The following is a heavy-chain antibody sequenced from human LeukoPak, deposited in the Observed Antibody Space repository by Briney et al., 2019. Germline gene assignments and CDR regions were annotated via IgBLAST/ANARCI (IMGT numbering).Heavy chain of an antibody. V-gene: IGHV6-1*01. CDR1: GDSVSSNSAA. Sequence: SQTLSLTCAISGDSVSSNSAAWNWIRQFPWRGLEWLGRTYYRSKWYNDYAVSVKSRITINPDTSKNQFSLHLNSVTPEDTAVYYCVRDGLGPPNWFDPWGQGTLVTVSS. J-gene: IGHJ5*02. CDR2: TYYRSKWYN. CDR3: VRDGLGPPNWFDP.